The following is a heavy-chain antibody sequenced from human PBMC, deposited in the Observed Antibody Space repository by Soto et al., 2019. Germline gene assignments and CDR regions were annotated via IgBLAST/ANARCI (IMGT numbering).Heavy chain of an antibody. CDR2: IHSGDST. V-gene: IGHV3-66*01. CDR3: ARGHYESPPGYFDY. Sequence: EVQMVESGGGLVQPGGSLRLSCAASGVTVSGNYMSWVRQSPGRGLEWVSVIHSGDSTHYADSVKGRFTISRDNSKNTLYLQMNCLRAEDTAVYYCARGHYESPPGYFDYWGQGTLVTVSS. J-gene: IGHJ4*02. CDR1: GVTVSGNY. D-gene: IGHD3-22*01.